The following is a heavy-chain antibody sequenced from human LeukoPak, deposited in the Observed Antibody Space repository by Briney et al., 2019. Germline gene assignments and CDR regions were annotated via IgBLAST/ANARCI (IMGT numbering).Heavy chain of an antibody. CDR3: ARPTSGRLRQTRYFDL. J-gene: IGHJ2*01. Sequence: SETLSLTCAVYGGSFSGYYWSWIRQPSGKGLEWVGEINHSGSTNYNPSLKSRVTISVDTSKNQFSLKLSSVTAADTAVYYCARPTSGRLRQTRYFDLWGRGTLVTVSS. V-gene: IGHV4-34*01. CDR2: INHSGST. CDR1: GGSFSGYY. D-gene: IGHD3-16*01.